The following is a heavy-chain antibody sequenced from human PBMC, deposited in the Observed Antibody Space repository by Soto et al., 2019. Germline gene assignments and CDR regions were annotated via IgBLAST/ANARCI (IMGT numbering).Heavy chain of an antibody. D-gene: IGHD2-2*01. CDR1: GFTFSSYS. Sequence: GGSLRLSCAASGFTFSSYSMNWVRQAPGKGLEWVSSISSSSSYIYYADSVKGRFTISRDNAKNSLYLQMNSLRAEDTAVYYCARVPDLYYCSKTSCLYYFDYWGQGALVTVSS. J-gene: IGHJ4*02. V-gene: IGHV3-21*04. CDR2: ISSSSSYI. CDR3: ARVPDLYYCSKTSCLYYFDY.